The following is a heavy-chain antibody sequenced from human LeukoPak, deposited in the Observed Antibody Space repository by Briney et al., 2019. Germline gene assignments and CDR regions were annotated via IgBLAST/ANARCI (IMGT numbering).Heavy chain of an antibody. D-gene: IGHD5-18*01. V-gene: IGHV3-11*04. CDR2: ISSSGSTI. CDR1: GFTFSDYY. Sequence: TGGSLRLSCAASGFTFSDYYMSWIRQAPGKGLEWVSYISSSGSTIYYADSVKGRFTISRDNAKNSLYLQMNSLRAEDTAVYYCAKDRPDVQLWLGFGDYWGQGTLVTVSS. CDR3: AKDRPDVQLWLGFGDY. J-gene: IGHJ4*02.